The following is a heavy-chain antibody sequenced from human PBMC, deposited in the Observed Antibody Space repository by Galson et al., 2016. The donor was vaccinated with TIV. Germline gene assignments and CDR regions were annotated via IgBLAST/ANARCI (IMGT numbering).Heavy chain of an antibody. V-gene: IGHV3-74*03. CDR1: GFTFSNYW. D-gene: IGHD1-26*01. CDR3: VRGEERPPVGAKPFDY. Sequence: SLRLSCAASGFTFSNYWMHWVRQAPGKGLVWVLRINSDGRTTTYADSVEGRFTISRDNAKNTLYLQMNSLRAEETAVYYCVRGEERPPVGAKPFDYWSQGALVTVSS. CDR2: INSDGRTT. J-gene: IGHJ4*02.